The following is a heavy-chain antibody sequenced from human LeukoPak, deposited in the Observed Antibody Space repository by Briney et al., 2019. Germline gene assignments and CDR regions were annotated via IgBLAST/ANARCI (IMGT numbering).Heavy chain of an antibody. CDR1: GFTFSSYW. J-gene: IGHJ4*02. Sequence: GGSLRLSCAASGFTFSSYWMHWVRQAPGKGLVWVSRINTDGSSTSYADSVKGRFTISRDNAKNTLYLQMNSLRAEDTAVYYCATYLDTAMVFDYWGQGTLVTVSS. CDR3: ATYLDTAMVFDY. CDR2: INTDGSST. D-gene: IGHD5-18*01. V-gene: IGHV3-74*01.